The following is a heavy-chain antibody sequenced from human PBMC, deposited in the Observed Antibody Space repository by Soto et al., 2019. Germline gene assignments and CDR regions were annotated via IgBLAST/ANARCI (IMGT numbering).Heavy chain of an antibody. V-gene: IGHV3-66*01. J-gene: IGHJ4*02. CDR3: AREFYGPGGLDY. D-gene: IGHD3-10*01. CDR2: VYRDGKT. CDR1: GFTIDNYY. Sequence: AGGSLRLSCAASGFTIDNYYMSWVRQAPRKGLEWVSVVYRDGKTFYADSVKGRFTISRDISKNTLYLQMNSLRAEDTAVYYCAREFYGPGGLDYWGQGSRVTVSS.